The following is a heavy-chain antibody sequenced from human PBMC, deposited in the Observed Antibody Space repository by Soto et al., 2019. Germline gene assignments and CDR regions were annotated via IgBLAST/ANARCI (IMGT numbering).Heavy chain of an antibody. D-gene: IGHD6-25*01. V-gene: IGHV3-11*01. CDR1: GFTFSDYY. CDR2: FSSSDSSM. CDR3: ARLHSVSTATTVDY. J-gene: IGHJ4*02. Sequence: GGSLRLSCAASGFTFSDYYMSWIRQAPGKGLEWVSYFSSSDSSMYYTDSVKGRFTISRDNAKNSLYLQMNSLRAEDTAVYYCARLHSVSTATTVDYWGQGALVTVSS.